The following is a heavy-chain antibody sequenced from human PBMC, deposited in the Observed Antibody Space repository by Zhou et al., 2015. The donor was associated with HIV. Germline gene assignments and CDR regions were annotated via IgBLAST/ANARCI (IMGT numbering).Heavy chain of an antibody. Sequence: QIKLVQSGVDVKKPGASVKVSCKASGYTFVTYGITWVRQAPGQGLQWMGWISNYYGTTDYAQMLQGRVTLTTDTSTATAYMELRNLTSDDTAMYYCARGTYGDYWGQGTLVTVSS. V-gene: IGHV1-18*01. CDR3: ARGTYGDY. J-gene: IGHJ4*02. CDR2: ISNYYGTT. D-gene: IGHD2-21*01. CDR1: GYTFVTYG.